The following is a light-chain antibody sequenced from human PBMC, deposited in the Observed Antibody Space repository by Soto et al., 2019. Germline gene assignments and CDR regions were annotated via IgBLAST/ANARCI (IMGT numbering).Light chain of an antibody. V-gene: IGKV3-15*01. Sequence: EIVMTQSPATLSVSPGARATLSCRASQSVSSNLAWFQQKPGQAPRLLIYGASTRATGIPARFSGSGSGTEFTLSINSLQSEDFAVYFCQQYNSWPPITFGQGTRLEIK. J-gene: IGKJ5*01. CDR1: QSVSSN. CDR3: QQYNSWPPIT. CDR2: GAS.